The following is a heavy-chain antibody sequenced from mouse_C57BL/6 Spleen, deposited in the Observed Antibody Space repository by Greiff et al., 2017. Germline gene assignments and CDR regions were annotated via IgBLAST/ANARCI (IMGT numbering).Heavy chain of an antibody. J-gene: IGHJ4*01. Sequence: LQESGAELARPGASVKLSCKASGYTFTSYGISWVKQRNGQGLEWIGEIYPRCGNTYYNEKFKGKATLTADKSSSTAYMELRSLTSEDSAVYFCARSDNAMDYWGQGTSVTVSS. CDR3: ARSDNAMDY. V-gene: IGHV1-81*01. CDR1: GYTFTSYG. CDR2: IYPRCGNT.